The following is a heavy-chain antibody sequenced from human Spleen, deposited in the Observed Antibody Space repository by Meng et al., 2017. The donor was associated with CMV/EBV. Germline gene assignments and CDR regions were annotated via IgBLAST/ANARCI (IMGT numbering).Heavy chain of an antibody. Sequence: GESLKISCAASGFTFNSYGMTWVRQAPGKGLEWVSSIDTNSLYLSYGDSVRGRFTVSRDNAENSLFLEMNSLRPDDTATYYCARDRKGRGFFMVRGFDSWGQGTLVTVSS. V-gene: IGHV3-21*01. CDR2: IDTNSLYL. D-gene: IGHD3-10*01. J-gene: IGHJ4*02. CDR3: ARDRKGRGFFMVRGFDS. CDR1: GFTFNSYG.